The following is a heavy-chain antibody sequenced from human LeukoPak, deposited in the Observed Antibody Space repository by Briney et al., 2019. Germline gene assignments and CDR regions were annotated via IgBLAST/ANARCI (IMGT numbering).Heavy chain of an antibody. CDR3: ARVRYGYSYDFDY. V-gene: IGHV3-74*01. CDR1: GFTFSSYW. D-gene: IGHD5-18*01. J-gene: IGHJ4*02. CDR2: INTEGSST. Sequence: HPGGSLRLSCAASGFTFSSYWMHWVRQAPGKGLVWVSRINTEGSSTSYADSVKGRFTISRDNAKNTLYLQMNSLRAEDTAVYYCARVRYGYSYDFDYWGQGTLVTVSS.